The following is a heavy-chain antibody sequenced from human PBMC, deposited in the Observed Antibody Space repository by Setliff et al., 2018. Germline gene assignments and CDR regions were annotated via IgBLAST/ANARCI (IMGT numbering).Heavy chain of an antibody. CDR1: DDSITSSNYS. J-gene: IGHJ6*03. D-gene: IGHD3-3*01. CDR2: IFYIGRS. Sequence: TSETLSLTCTVSDDSITSSNYSLAWVRQPPGKALEWIGNIFYIGRSHSNPSLKSRLTMSVDKTKNQFSPNLTSVTAADTAVYYCARTHSIIKIFGVVSLLYHMDVWGTGTTVTVSS. CDR3: ARTHSIIKIFGVVSLLYHMDV. V-gene: IGHV4-61*05.